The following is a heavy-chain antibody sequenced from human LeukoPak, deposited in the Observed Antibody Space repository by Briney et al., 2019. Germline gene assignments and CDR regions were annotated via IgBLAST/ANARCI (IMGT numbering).Heavy chain of an antibody. V-gene: IGHV1-2*02. D-gene: IGHD5-18*01. Sequence: ASVKVSCKASGYTFTSYYMHWVRQAPGQGLEWMGWINPNSGGTNYAQKFQGRVTMTRDTSISTAYMELSRLRSDDTAVYYCARDRIQLWLQGPDAFDIWGQGTMVTVSS. CDR1: GYTFTSYY. CDR3: ARDRIQLWLQGPDAFDI. CDR2: INPNSGGT. J-gene: IGHJ3*02.